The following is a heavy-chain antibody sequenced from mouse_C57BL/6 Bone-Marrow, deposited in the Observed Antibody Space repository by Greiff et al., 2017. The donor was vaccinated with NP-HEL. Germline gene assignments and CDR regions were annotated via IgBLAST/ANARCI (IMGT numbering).Heavy chain of an antibody. V-gene: IGHV1-19*01. CDR3: ARPYGSLFDY. J-gene: IGHJ2*01. CDR1: GYTFTDYY. Sequence: VQLKESGPVLVKPGASVKMSCKASGYTFTDYYMNWVKQGHGKSLEWIGVINPYNGGTSYNQKFKGKATLTVDKSSSTAYMELNSLTSEDSADYYCARPYGSLFDYWGQGTTLTVSS. CDR2: INPYNGGT. D-gene: IGHD1-1*01.